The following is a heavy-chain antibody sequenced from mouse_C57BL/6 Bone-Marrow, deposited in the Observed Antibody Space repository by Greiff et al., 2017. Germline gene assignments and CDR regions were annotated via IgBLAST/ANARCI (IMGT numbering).Heavy chain of an antibody. J-gene: IGHJ2*01. CDR3: ARSLITTVVATDY. Sequence: QVQLQQSGAELMKPGASVKLSCKATGYTFTGYWIEWVKQRPGHGLEWIGEILPGSGITNYNEKFKGKATFTADTSSNTAYMQLSSLTTEDSAIYYCARSLITTVVATDYWGQGTTLTVSS. CDR1: GYTFTGYW. D-gene: IGHD1-1*01. CDR2: ILPGSGIT. V-gene: IGHV1-9*01.